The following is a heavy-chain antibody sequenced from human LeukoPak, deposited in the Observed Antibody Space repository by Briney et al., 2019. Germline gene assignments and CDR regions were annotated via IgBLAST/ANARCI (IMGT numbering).Heavy chain of an antibody. Sequence: GRSLRLSCAASGFTFSSYGMHWVRQAPGKGLEWVAVIWYDGSNKYYADSVKGRFTIPRDKSKNTLYLQMNSLRAEDTAVYYCARDNDYGDYGIDYWGQGTLVTVSS. CDR1: GFTFSSYG. J-gene: IGHJ4*02. V-gene: IGHV3-33*01. CDR3: ARDNDYGDYGIDY. CDR2: IWYDGSNK. D-gene: IGHD4-17*01.